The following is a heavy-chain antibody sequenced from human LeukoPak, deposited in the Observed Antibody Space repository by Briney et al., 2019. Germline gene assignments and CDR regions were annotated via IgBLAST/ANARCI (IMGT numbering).Heavy chain of an antibody. Sequence: SETLSLTCAVYGGSFSGYYWSWIRQPPGKGLEWIGEINHSGSTNYNPSLKSRVTISVDTSKNQFSLKLSPVTAADTAVYYCARRRYSYGVGNWFDPWGQGTLVTVSS. D-gene: IGHD5-18*01. CDR2: INHSGST. V-gene: IGHV4-34*01. CDR1: GGSFSGYY. CDR3: ARRRYSYGVGNWFDP. J-gene: IGHJ5*02.